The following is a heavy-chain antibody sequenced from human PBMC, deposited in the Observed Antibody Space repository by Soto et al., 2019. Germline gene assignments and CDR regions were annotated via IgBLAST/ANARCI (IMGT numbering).Heavy chain of an antibody. D-gene: IGHD1-26*01. CDR3: ARAIVGANAGWFDP. V-gene: IGHV4-59*01. Sequence: SSETLSLTCTVSSGSISNYYWSWMRQSPGKRLEWIGYIYYSGSTNYNPFLESRVTISVDTSKNQFSLKLSSVTAADTAVYYCARAIVGANAGWFDPWGQGTLVTVSS. J-gene: IGHJ5*02. CDR2: IYYSGST. CDR1: SGSISNYY.